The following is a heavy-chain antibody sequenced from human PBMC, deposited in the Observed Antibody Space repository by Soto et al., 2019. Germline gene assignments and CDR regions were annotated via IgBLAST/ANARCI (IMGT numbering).Heavy chain of an antibody. D-gene: IGHD3-10*01. CDR3: PRGESDYYYAMNV. V-gene: IGHV4-61*01. J-gene: IGHJ6*02. CDR1: GGSVSSGSFY. Sequence: SETLSLTCTVSGGSVSSGSFYWSWIRQPPGKGLEWIGYFYNSGSNNYNPSLKSRVTISVDTSKNQISLKLSSVTAADTAVYYCPRGESDYYYAMNVWGQGTTVTVSS. CDR2: FYNSGSN.